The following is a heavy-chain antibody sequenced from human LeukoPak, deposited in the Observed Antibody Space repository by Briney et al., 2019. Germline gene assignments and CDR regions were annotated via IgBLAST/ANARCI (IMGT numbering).Heavy chain of an antibody. Sequence: ETLSLTCTVSGGSISSYYWGWIRQPPGKGLEWIGYIYYRGSTNYNPSLKSRVTISVDTSKKQFSLKLRSVTAADTAMYYCARHGWELLENGLDVWGQGTTVTVSS. CDR2: IYYRGST. CDR3: ARHGWELLENGLDV. CDR1: GGSISSYY. D-gene: IGHD1-26*01. J-gene: IGHJ6*02. V-gene: IGHV4-59*08.